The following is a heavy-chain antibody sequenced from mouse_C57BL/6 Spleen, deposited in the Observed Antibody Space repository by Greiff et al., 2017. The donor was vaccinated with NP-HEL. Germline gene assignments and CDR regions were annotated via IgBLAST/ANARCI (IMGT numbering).Heavy chain of an antibody. D-gene: IGHD2-14*01. CDR1: GFNIKDDY. Sequence: VHVKQSGAELVRPGASVKLSCTASGFNIKDDYMHWVKQRPEQGLAWIGWIDPENGDTEYASKFQGKTTITSDTSTNTAYLQLSSLTSEDTAVYYCTTKVPRDYWGQGTTLTVSS. CDR3: TTKVPRDY. CDR2: IDPENGDT. J-gene: IGHJ2*01. V-gene: IGHV14-4*01.